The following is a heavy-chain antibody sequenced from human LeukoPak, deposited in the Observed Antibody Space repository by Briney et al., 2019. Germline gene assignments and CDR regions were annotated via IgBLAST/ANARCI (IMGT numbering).Heavy chain of an antibody. J-gene: IGHJ6*02. CDR1: GFTFSSYA. V-gene: IGHV3-30*14. CDR3: AREALTGMDV. CDR2: ISYDGSNK. Sequence: GGSLRLSCAASGFTFSSYAMHWVRQAPGKGLEWVAVISYDGSNKYYADSVKGRFTISRENAKNSLYLQMNSLRAGDTAVYYCAREALTGMDVWGQGTTVTVSS. D-gene: IGHD3-16*01.